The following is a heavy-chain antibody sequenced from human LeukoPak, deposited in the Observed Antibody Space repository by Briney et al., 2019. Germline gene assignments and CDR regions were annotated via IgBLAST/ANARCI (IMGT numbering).Heavy chain of an antibody. V-gene: IGHV3-30*04. CDR3: ARDRSSALDY. CDR1: GFTFSSYA. Sequence: GRSLRLSCAASGFTFSSYAMHWVRQAPGKGLEWVAVTSYDGSNKYYADSVKGRFTISRDNSKNTLYLQMNSLRAEDTAVYYCARDRSSALDYWGQGTLVTVSS. D-gene: IGHD2-2*01. CDR2: TSYDGSNK. J-gene: IGHJ4*02.